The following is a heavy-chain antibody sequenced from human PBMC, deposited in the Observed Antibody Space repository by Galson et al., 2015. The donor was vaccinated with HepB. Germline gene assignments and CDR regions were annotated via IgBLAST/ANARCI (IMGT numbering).Heavy chain of an antibody. CDR3: ARDSRPYYYYYMDV. CDR2: IYSGGST. D-gene: IGHD6-6*01. V-gene: IGHV3-66*01. J-gene: IGHJ6*03. Sequence: SLRLSCAASGFTVSSNYMSWVRQAPGKGLEWVSVIYSGGSTYYADSVKGRFTISRDNSKNTLYLQMNSLRAEDTAVYYCARDSRPYYYYYMDVWGKGTTVTVSS. CDR1: GFTVSSNY.